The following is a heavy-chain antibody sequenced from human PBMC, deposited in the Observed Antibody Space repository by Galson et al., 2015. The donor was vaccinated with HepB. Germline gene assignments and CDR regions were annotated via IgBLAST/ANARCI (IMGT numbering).Heavy chain of an antibody. CDR1: GFPLSFYG. J-gene: IGHJ6*02. D-gene: IGHD3-22*01. CDR3: ARDPLYDRSGSYFGLDV. Sequence: SLRLSCAASGFPLSFYGMHWVRQAPAKGLVWVSSINGDESGTNYADSVKGRFTISRDKAKTTVYLQMNSLRDEDTAVYYCARDPLYDRSGSYFGLDVWGQGTTVTVSS. V-gene: IGHV3-74*01. CDR2: INGDESGT.